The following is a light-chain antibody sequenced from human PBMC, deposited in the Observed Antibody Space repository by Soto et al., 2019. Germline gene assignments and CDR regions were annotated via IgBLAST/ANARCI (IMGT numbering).Light chain of an antibody. Sequence: QSALTQPPSASGSPGQSVTISCTGTSSDVGAYNYVSWYQEHAGKAPKLVIYEVTKRPSEVPDRFSGSKSANTASLTVSGLPAEDEEDYYCFSFASSHTWVFGGGTKLTVL. J-gene: IGLJ3*02. CDR3: FSFASSHTWV. CDR2: EVT. V-gene: IGLV2-8*01. CDR1: SSDVGAYNY.